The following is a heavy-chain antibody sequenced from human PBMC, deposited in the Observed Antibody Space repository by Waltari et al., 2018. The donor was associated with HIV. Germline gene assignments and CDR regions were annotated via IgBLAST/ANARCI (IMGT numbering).Heavy chain of an antibody. CDR1: GYTLTEFS. D-gene: IGHD3-22*01. Sequence: QVQLVQSGAEVKKPGASVKVSCKVSGYTLTEFSMHWVRQAPGKGLEWMGGFDPEDGETIYAQKCQGRVTMTEDTSTDTAYMELSSLRSEDTAVYYCATDSPSWDSSGYYPGYWGQGTLVTVSS. CDR3: ATDSPSWDSSGYYPGY. CDR2: FDPEDGET. J-gene: IGHJ4*02. V-gene: IGHV1-24*01.